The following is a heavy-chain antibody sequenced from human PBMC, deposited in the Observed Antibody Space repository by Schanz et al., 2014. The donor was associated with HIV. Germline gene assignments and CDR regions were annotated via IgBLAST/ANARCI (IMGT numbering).Heavy chain of an antibody. CDR2: IKLDGSEK. CDR1: GFTFKTYW. CDR3: ARDYHWNWFAP. Sequence: EGQLVESGGGLVQPGGSLRLSCAASGFTFKTYWMSWVRQAPGKGLEWLANIKLDGSEKYYVDSVKGRFTISRDNTKNSLYLQMNSLRAEDTAVYYCARDYHWNWFAPWGQGTLVTVSP. J-gene: IGHJ5*02. V-gene: IGHV3-7*01. D-gene: IGHD1-20*01.